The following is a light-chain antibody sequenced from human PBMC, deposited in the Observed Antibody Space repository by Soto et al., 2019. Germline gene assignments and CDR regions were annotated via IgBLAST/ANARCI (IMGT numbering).Light chain of an antibody. CDR1: QSVSSN. J-gene: IGKJ2*01. CDR2: GAS. Sequence: EIVMTQSPATLSVSPGERATLSCRASQSVSSNLAWYQQKPGQAPRLLIYGASTRATGIPARFSGSGSGTEFTLTISSQQSEDFEVYYCQQSNNWPLYTFGQGTKLEIK. CDR3: QQSNNWPLYT. V-gene: IGKV3-15*01.